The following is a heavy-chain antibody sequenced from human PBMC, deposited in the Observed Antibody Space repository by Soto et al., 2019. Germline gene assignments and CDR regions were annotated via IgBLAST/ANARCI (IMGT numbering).Heavy chain of an antibody. V-gene: IGHV4-59*01. CDR2: IYYSGSA. D-gene: IGHD6-13*01. CDR3: ARGGSSWSGAWYFDL. J-gene: IGHJ2*01. CDR1: GGSISHYY. Sequence: QGQLQESGPGLVKPSETLSLTCTVSGGSISHYYWSWIRQPPGKGLEWIGYIYYSGSATYNPSLKSRVIISVDTSKNQFSLKLSSVTAADTAVYFCARGGSSWSGAWYFDLWGRGTLVTVSS.